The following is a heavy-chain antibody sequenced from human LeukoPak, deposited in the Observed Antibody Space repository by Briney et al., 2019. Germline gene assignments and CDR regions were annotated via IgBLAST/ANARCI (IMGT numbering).Heavy chain of an antibody. V-gene: IGHV1-69*13. Sequence: SVKVSCKASGGTFSSYAISWVRQAPGQGLEWMGGIIPIFGTANYAQKFQGRVTITADESTSTAYMELSSLRSEDTAVYYCARDLAVYGDYQGYFDYWGQGTLVTVSS. CDR2: IIPIFGTA. CDR1: GGTFSSYA. CDR3: ARDLAVYGDYQGYFDY. J-gene: IGHJ4*02. D-gene: IGHD4-17*01.